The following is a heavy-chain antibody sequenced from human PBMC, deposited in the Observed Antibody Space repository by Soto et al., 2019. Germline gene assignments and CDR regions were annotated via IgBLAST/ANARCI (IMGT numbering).Heavy chain of an antibody. CDR1: GGSISSDNW. CDR2: IHHSGST. Sequence: QVQLRESGPGLVRPSGTVSLTCYVSGGSISSDNWWSWVRQPPGKGLEWIGEIHHSGSTNYNPSLKSRVTMSVVPSKNLFSLTLNSVTAADTAFYYCARAQGRHPGDWGQGTLVSVSS. V-gene: IGHV4-4*02. CDR3: ARAQGRHPGD. J-gene: IGHJ4*02.